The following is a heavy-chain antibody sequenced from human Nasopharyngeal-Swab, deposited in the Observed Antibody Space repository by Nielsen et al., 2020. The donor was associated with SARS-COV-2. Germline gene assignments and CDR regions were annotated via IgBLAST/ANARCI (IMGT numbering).Heavy chain of an antibody. J-gene: IGHJ4*02. CDR1: GFTFSSYW. CDR3: AREQGYYYGSGSYSG. CDR2: SDGSST. D-gene: IGHD3-10*01. Sequence: GGSLRLSCAASGFTFSSYWMHWVRQAPGKGLVWVSRSDGSSTSYADSVKGRFTISRDNAKNTLYLQMNSLRAEDTAVYYCAREQGYYYGSGSYSGWGQGTLVTVSS. V-gene: IGHV3-74*01.